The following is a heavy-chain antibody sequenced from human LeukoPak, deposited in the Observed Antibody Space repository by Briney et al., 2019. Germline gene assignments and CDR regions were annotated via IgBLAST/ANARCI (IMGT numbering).Heavy chain of an antibody. CDR3: ATNSGWYDSGTIDY. D-gene: IGHD6-19*01. CDR2: IHSSGST. CDR1: SGSINIGDHY. V-gene: IGHV4-31*03. Sequence: SETLSLTCTVSSGSINIGDHYWSWIRQHPGKGLDWIGYIHSSGSTYYNPSLKSRLTISVDTSKTQFSLTLTSVTAADAAVYYCATNSGWYDSGTIDYWGQGTLVTVSS. J-gene: IGHJ4*02.